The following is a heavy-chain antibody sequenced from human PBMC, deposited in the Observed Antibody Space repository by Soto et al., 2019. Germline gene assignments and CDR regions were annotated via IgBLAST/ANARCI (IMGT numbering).Heavy chain of an antibody. D-gene: IGHD2-8*02. Sequence: SGPTLVNPTQTLTLTCTFSGFSLSTSGMRVSWIRQPPGKALEWLARIDWDDDKFYTTSLRTRLTISKDTSKNQVVLRMTNMDPVDTATYYCAKTGTGGSWFDPWGQGTLVTVSS. CDR2: IDWDDDK. CDR3: AKTGTGGSWFDP. CDR1: GFSLSTSGMR. V-gene: IGHV2-70*04. J-gene: IGHJ5*02.